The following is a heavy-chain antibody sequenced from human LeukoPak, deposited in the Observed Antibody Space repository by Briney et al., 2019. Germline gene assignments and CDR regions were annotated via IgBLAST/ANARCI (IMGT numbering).Heavy chain of an antibody. D-gene: IGHD3-3*01. CDR2: VYYSGGT. V-gene: IGHV4-59*08. CDR1: GASLSPYY. Sequence: SETLSLTCTVSGASLSPYYWSWIRQPPGKGLEWIGYVYYSGGTNYNPSLKSRVTMSADTSKSQFSLRVTSVTAADTVVYYCARTPGYDFGLDGMDVWGQGTTVTVSS. J-gene: IGHJ6*02. CDR3: ARTPGYDFGLDGMDV.